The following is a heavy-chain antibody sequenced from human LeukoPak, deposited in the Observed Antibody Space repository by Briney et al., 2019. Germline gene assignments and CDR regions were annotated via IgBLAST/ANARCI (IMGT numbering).Heavy chain of an antibody. Sequence: QPGGSLRLSCAASGFTFSNYEMNWVRQAPGKGLEWISYISSSGTTIYYADSVKGRFTISRDNAKNSLYLQMNSLRAEDTAVYYCAGFFSSGWYPYCFDYWGQGTLVTVSS. CDR1: GFTFSNYE. V-gene: IGHV3-48*03. J-gene: IGHJ4*02. CDR3: AGFFSSGWYPYCFDY. D-gene: IGHD6-19*01. CDR2: ISSSGTTI.